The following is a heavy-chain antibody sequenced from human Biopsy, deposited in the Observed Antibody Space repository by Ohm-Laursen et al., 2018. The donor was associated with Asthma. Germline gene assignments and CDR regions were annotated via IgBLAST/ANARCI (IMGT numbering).Heavy chain of an antibody. D-gene: IGHD5-24*01. CDR1: GFTFSSYA. J-gene: IGHJ4*02. V-gene: IGHV3-30*18. Sequence: SLRLSCAASGFTFSSYAMSWVRQAPGKGLEWVAVMSFDGRQTYYADSVKGRFTISRDNSKNTLYLQMDSLRAEDTAVYYCAKESRRDGYNRRNYYFDYWGQGTLVTVSS. CDR2: MSFDGRQT. CDR3: AKESRRDGYNRRNYYFDY.